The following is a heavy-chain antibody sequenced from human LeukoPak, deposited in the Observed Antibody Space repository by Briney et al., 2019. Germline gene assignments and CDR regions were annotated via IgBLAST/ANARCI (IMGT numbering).Heavy chain of an antibody. Sequence: GGSLRLSCAASGFTFSSYGMHWVRQAPGKGLEWVAVISYDGSNKYYADSVKGRFTISRDNAKNSLYLQMNSLRAEDTAVYYCARELTRYGSGIPWGQGTLVTVSS. D-gene: IGHD3-10*01. J-gene: IGHJ4*02. CDR1: GFTFSSYG. V-gene: IGHV3-30*03. CDR3: ARELTRYGSGIP. CDR2: ISYDGSNK.